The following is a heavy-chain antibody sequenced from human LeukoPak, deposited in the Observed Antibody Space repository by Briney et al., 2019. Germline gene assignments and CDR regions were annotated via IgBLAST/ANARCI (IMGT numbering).Heavy chain of an antibody. V-gene: IGHV3-7*01. D-gene: IGHD3-3*01. CDR2: IKQDGSEK. CDR1: GFTFSSYW. J-gene: IGHJ4*02. CDR3: GRGSLGDGYHFDY. Sequence: GGSLRLSCAASGFTFSSYWMSWVRQAPGKGLEWVANIKQDGSEKYYVDSVKGRFTISRDNAKNSLYLQMNSLRAEDTAVYYFGRGSLGDGYHFDYWGQGTLVTVSS.